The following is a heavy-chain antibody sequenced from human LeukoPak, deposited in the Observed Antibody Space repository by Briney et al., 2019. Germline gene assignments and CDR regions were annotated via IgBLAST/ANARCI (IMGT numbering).Heavy chain of an antibody. Sequence: SETLSLTCTVSGGSISSYYWSWIRQPAGKGLEWIGRIYASGSSHYNPSLKSRVTMSVDTSNKQFSLKLSSVTAADTAVYYCARGGSGSRSNWFDPWGQGTLVTVSS. D-gene: IGHD3-10*01. CDR1: GGSISSYY. CDR2: IYASGSS. J-gene: IGHJ5*02. CDR3: ARGGSGSRSNWFDP. V-gene: IGHV4-4*07.